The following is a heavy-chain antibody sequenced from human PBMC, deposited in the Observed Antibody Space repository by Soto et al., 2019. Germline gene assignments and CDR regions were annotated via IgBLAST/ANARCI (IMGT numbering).Heavy chain of an antibody. Sequence: QFQLVQSGAEVKKPGSSVKVSCKSSGGPFSSYTISGVRQAPGQGLEWMGRIIPILGIANYAQKFQGRVTITADKSNSTACMEPSSLRSEDTAVYYCARDTEGSYYGGFEYWGQGTLVTVSS. D-gene: IGHD1-26*01. CDR2: IIPILGIA. CDR1: GGPFSSYT. V-gene: IGHV1-69*08. J-gene: IGHJ4*02. CDR3: ARDTEGSYYGGFEY.